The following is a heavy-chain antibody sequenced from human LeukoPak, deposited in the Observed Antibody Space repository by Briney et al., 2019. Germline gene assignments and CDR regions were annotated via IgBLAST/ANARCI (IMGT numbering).Heavy chain of an antibody. CDR3: AREAPARVRGVPRYYFDY. CDR2: IYYSGST. D-gene: IGHD3-10*01. J-gene: IGHJ4*02. V-gene: IGHV4-59*01. CDR1: GGSISSYY. Sequence: SETLSLTCTVSGGSISSYYWSWIRQPPGKGLEWIGYIYYSGSTNYNPSPKSRVTISVDTSKNQFSLKLSSVTAADTAVYYCAREAPARVRGVPRYYFDYWGQGTLVTVSS.